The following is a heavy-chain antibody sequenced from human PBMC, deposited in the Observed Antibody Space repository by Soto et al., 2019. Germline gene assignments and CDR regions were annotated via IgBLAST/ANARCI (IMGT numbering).Heavy chain of an antibody. Sequence: QVKLVQSGAEVKKPGASVKVSCKASGYSFTDYHIHWVRQAPGQGLEWLGRINPKSGGPSTAQKFQGWVTMTTDTSSRKASMELTRLTSDDTAIYYCARGDSTDCSNGVCSFFYNHDMDVWGQGTTVTVSS. CDR1: GYSFTDYH. J-gene: IGHJ6*02. D-gene: IGHD2-8*01. CDR3: ARGDSTDCSNGVCSFFYNHDMDV. CDR2: INPKSGGP. V-gene: IGHV1-2*04.